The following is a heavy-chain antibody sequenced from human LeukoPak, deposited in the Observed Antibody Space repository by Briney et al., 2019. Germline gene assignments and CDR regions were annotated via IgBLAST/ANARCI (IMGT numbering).Heavy chain of an antibody. CDR2: IYHSGST. D-gene: IGHD3-16*01. J-gene: IGHJ6*03. Sequence: SGTLSLTCAVSGGSISSSNWWWWVRPPPGKVLEGVGEIYHSGSTNYKHSLKSRVTMSVDTSKNQFSMKLSSVTAADTAVYYCARLGPHAYYYYMDVWGKGTTVTISS. CDR3: ARLGPHAYYYYMDV. V-gene: IGHV4-4*02. CDR1: GGSISSSNW.